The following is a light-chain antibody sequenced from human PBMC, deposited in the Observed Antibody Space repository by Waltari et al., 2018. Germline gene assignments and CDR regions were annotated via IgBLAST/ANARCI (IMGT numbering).Light chain of an antibody. CDR3: QQLNSYPPT. CDR2: AAS. Sequence: QLTQSPSSLSASVGDRVTITCRASQGISSFLAWYQQKAGKAPKLLIYAASTLESGVPSRLSGSGSGTDFTLTISSLQPEDFATYYCQQLNSYPPTFGGGTKVEIK. CDR1: QGISSF. V-gene: IGKV1-9*01. J-gene: IGKJ4*01.